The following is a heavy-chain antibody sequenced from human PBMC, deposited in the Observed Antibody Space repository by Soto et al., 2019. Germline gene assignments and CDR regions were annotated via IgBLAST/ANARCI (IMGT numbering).Heavy chain of an antibody. CDR3: ARDRVSTSAWLDP. J-gene: IGHJ5*02. CDR2: MYYSGNT. Sequence: VQLRESGPGLVKASQTLSLTCTVSGDSISSDDHYWSWIRQSPGKGLEWIGYMYYSGNTYYNPSLKIRVTIAIDTSKNQLSLNLSSVTAADTSVYYCARDRVSTSAWLDPWGQGTLVTVSS. CDR1: GDSISSDDHY. V-gene: IGHV4-30-4*01.